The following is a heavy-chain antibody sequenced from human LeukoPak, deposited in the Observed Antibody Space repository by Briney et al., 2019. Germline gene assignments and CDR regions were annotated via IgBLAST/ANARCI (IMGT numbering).Heavy chain of an antibody. D-gene: IGHD2-21*02. Sequence: PGGSLRLSCAASGFTFGSYAMHWVRQAPGRGLEWVAGISYDGTNKYYADSVKGRFTISRDNSKNTLYLQMNSLSTDDTAVYYCARESPACGEDCYFDYWGQGTLVTVSS. V-gene: IGHV3-30-3*01. J-gene: IGHJ4*02. CDR1: GFTFGSYA. CDR3: ARESPACGEDCYFDY. CDR2: ISYDGTNK.